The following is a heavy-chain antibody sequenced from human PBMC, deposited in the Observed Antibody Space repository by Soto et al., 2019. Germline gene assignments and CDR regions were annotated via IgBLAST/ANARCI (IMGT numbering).Heavy chain of an antibody. CDR1: GFTFSYSA. CDR2: IGASGDGT. J-gene: IGHJ4*02. Sequence: SLSCASSGFTFSYSAIWWVHQAPGKGLEWVSGIGASGDGTYYADSVKGRFIISRDNSKNTLHLQMNSLRAEDTAVYYCAVRKTGSYFDYWGQGTLVTVSS. CDR3: AVRKTGSYFDY. V-gene: IGHV3-23*01. D-gene: IGHD1-26*01.